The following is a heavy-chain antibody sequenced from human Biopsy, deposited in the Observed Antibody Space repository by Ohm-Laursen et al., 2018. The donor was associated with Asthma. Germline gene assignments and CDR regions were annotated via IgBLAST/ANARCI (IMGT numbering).Heavy chain of an antibody. D-gene: IGHD5-12*01. Sequence: SVRVSCKASGDSFSNYSISWVRQAPGQGLEWMGGLIPVLGTPDHAQMFEGRVTITADQSTSTAYMELTSLSSEDTAVYYCARGYSGSDRIVYYYSGLEVWGQGTTVTVSS. CDR2: LIPVLGTP. V-gene: IGHV1-69*10. CDR1: GDSFSNYS. J-gene: IGHJ6*02. CDR3: ARGYSGSDRIVYYYSGLEV.